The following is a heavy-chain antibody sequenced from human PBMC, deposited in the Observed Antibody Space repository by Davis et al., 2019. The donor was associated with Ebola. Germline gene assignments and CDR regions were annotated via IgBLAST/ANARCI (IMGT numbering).Heavy chain of an antibody. CDR1: GFIVSDKY. V-gene: IGHV3-53*01. CDR2: FYRDGRT. Sequence: GGSLRLSCAASGFIVSDKYMSWVRQAPGKGLEWVSVFYRDGRTYYADSVKGRFTISRDNSKNMLYLQMNSLRAEDTAVYYCARHINGDFWFFDLWGRGTRVIVSS. D-gene: IGHD4-17*01. J-gene: IGHJ2*01. CDR3: ARHINGDFWFFDL.